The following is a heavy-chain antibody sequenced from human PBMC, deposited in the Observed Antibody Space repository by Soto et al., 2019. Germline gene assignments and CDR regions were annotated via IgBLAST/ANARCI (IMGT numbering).Heavy chain of an antibody. CDR3: AREGGSETLQPSYNWFDT. J-gene: IGHJ5*02. CDR2: INANNGGA. D-gene: IGHD6-25*01. Sequence: ASVKVSCKASGYTFTDYHIHWVRQAPGQGLEFMGWINANNGGAGPAQQFQGRVTVTRDTSITTVYMELSNLRSDDTAVYYCAREGGSETLQPSYNWFDTWGQGTLVTVSS. CDR1: GYTFTDYH. V-gene: IGHV1-2*02.